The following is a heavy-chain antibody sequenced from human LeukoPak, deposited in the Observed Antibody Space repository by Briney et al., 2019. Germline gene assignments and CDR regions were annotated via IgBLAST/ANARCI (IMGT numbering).Heavy chain of an antibody. D-gene: IGHD5-18*01. J-gene: IGHJ4*02. Sequence: GGSLRLSCAAPGFTFITYGMHWVRQAPGKGLEWVAVIWYDGSKEYYADSVKGRFTISRDNSKNTLYLQMNSLRAEDTAVYYCARELETAMVFDFWGQGTLVTVSS. CDR1: GFTFITYG. V-gene: IGHV3-33*01. CDR2: IWYDGSKE. CDR3: ARELETAMVFDF.